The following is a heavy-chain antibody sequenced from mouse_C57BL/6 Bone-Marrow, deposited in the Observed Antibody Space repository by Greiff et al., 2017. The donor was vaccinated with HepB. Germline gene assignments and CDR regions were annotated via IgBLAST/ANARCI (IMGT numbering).Heavy chain of an antibody. J-gene: IGHJ2*01. V-gene: IGHV1-19*01. D-gene: IGHD1-1*01. CDR2: INPYNGGT. CDR1: GYTFTDYY. Sequence: EVQLQQSGPVLVKPGASVKMSCKASGYTFTDYYMNWVKQSHGKSLEWIGVINPYNGGTSSNQKFKGKATLTVDKSSSTAYMELNSLTSEDSAVYYGARVGYYGSSYVNDWGQGTTLTVSS. CDR3: ARVGYYGSSYVND.